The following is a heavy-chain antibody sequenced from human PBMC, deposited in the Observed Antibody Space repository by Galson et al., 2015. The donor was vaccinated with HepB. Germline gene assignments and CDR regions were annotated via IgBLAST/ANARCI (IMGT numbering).Heavy chain of an antibody. J-gene: IGHJ4*02. V-gene: IGHV1-2*02. CDR3: ARAPVPKITFGGVQEYYFDY. CDR1: GYTFTGYY. CDR2: INPNSGGT. Sequence: SVKVSCKASGYTFTGYYMHWVRQAPGQGLEWMGWINPNSGGTNYAQKFQGRVTMTRDTSISTAYMELSRLRSDDTAVYYCARAPVPKITFGGVQEYYFDYWGQGTLVTVSS. D-gene: IGHD3-16*01.